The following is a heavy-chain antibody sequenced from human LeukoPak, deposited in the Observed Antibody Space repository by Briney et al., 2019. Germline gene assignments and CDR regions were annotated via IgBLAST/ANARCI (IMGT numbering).Heavy chain of an antibody. Sequence: ASVKVSCKASGYTFTSYGISWVRQAPGQGLEWMGWISAYNGNTNYAQKLQGRATMTTDTSTSTAYMELRSLRSDDTAVYYCARDQGGGQNYNWFDPWGQGTLVTVSS. CDR3: ARDQGGGQNYNWFDP. V-gene: IGHV1-18*01. CDR2: ISAYNGNT. D-gene: IGHD1-26*01. CDR1: GYTFTSYG. J-gene: IGHJ5*02.